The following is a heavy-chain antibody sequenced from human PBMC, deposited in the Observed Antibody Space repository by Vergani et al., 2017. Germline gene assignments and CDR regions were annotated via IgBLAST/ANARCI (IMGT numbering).Heavy chain of an antibody. CDR1: GGSISSGDYY. D-gene: IGHD3-10*01. CDR2: IYYSGST. J-gene: IGHJ4*02. Sequence: QVQLQESGPGLVKPSQTLSLTCTVSGGSISSGDYYWSWIRQPPGKGLEWIGYIYYSGSTYYNPSLKSRGTISVDTSKNQFSLKLSSVTAADTAVYYCARAFPGSGSYYIDYWGQGTLVTVSA. V-gene: IGHV4-30-4*01. CDR3: ARAFPGSGSYYIDY.